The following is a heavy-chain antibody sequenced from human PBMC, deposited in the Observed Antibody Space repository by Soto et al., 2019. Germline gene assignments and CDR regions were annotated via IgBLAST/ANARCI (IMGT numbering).Heavy chain of an antibody. Sequence: QVQLVESGGGVVQPGRSLRLSCAASGFTFSSYGMHWVRQAPGKGLEWVAVISYDGSNKYYADSVKGRFTISRDNSKNTLYLQMNSLRAEDTAVYYCAKDRIVETQDSSGPFDYWGQGTLVTVSS. V-gene: IGHV3-30*18. CDR1: GFTFSSYG. CDR3: AKDRIVETQDSSGPFDY. D-gene: IGHD3-22*01. J-gene: IGHJ4*02. CDR2: ISYDGSNK.